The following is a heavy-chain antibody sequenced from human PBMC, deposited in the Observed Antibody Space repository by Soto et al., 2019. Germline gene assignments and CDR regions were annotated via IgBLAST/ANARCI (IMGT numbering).Heavy chain of an antibody. V-gene: IGHV3-30-3*01. Sequence: QVQLVESGGGVVQPGRSLRLSCAASGFTFSSYAMHWVRQAPGKGLEWVAVISYDGSNKYYADSVKGLFTISRDNSKNTLYLQMNSLSAEDTAVYYCARDFTGAIWFDPWGQGTLVTVYS. CDR1: GFTFSSYA. J-gene: IGHJ5*02. CDR2: ISYDGSNK. D-gene: IGHD3-10*01. CDR3: ARDFTGAIWFDP.